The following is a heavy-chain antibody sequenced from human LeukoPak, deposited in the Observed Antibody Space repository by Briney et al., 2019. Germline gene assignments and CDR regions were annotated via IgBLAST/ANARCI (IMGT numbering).Heavy chain of an antibody. J-gene: IGHJ4*02. V-gene: IGHV1-69*05. D-gene: IGHD3-22*01. Sequence: ASVKVSCKASGGTFSSYAISWVRRAPGQGLEWMGGIIPIFGTANYAQKFQGRVTITTDESTSTAYMELSSLRSEDTAVYYCARASGDYYDSSGVGYFDYWGQGTLVTVSS. CDR3: ARASGDYYDSSGVGYFDY. CDR1: GGTFSSYA. CDR2: IIPIFGTA.